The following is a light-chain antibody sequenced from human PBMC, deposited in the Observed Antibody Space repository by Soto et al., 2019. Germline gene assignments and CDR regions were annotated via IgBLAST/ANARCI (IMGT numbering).Light chain of an antibody. CDR2: AAY. Sequence: DIQMTQSPSSLSTSVGDRVTITCRASQYINNYLNWYQQKPGKAPKLLIFAAYNLQSGVPSRFIGSGSGTDFTLTISSLQPEDFATYYCQQSYSTPPYTFGQGTKLDMK. CDR1: QYINNY. V-gene: IGKV1-39*01. J-gene: IGKJ2*01. CDR3: QQSYSTPPYT.